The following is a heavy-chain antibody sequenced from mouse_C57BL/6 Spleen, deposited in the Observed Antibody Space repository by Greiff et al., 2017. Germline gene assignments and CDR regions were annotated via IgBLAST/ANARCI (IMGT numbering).Heavy chain of an antibody. CDR3: ARHEGYDDGHYYAMDY. CDR1: GFTFSSYG. J-gene: IGHJ4*01. Sequence: EVKVVESGGDLVKPGGSLKLSCAASGFTFSSYGMSWVRQTPDKRLEWVATISSGGSYTYYPDSVKGRFTISRDNAKNTLYLQMSSLKSEDTAMYYCARHEGYDDGHYYAMDYWGQGTSVTVSS. V-gene: IGHV5-6*01. CDR2: ISSGGSYT. D-gene: IGHD2-4*01.